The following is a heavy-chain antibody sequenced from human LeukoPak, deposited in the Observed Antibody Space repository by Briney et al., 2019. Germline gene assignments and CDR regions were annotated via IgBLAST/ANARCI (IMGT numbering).Heavy chain of an antibody. CDR3: ARASSYYDSSGYRDGWFDP. V-gene: IGHV4-30-4*01. CDR1: GGSISSGDYY. Sequence: SQTLSLTCTVSGGSISSGDYYWSWIRQPPGKGLEWIGYIYYSGSTYYNPSLKSRVTISVDTSKNQFSLKLSSVTAADTAVYYCARASSYYDSSGYRDGWFDPWGQGTLVTVSS. J-gene: IGHJ5*02. D-gene: IGHD3-22*01. CDR2: IYYSGST.